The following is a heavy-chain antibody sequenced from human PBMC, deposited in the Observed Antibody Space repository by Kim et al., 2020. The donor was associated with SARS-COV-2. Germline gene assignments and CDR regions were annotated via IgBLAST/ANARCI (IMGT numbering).Heavy chain of an antibody. CDR1: GGTFSKYA. J-gene: IGHJ6*02. CDR2: IIPIFGTA. V-gene: IGHV1-69*13. CDR3: ARGRAYSSSWYKANYYYYGMDV. D-gene: IGHD6-13*01. Sequence: SVKVSCKASGGTFSKYAISWVRQAPGQGLEWMGGIIPIFGTANYAQKFQGRVTITADESTSTAYMELSSLRSEDTAVYYCARGRAYSSSWYKANYYYYGMDVWGQGTTVTVSS.